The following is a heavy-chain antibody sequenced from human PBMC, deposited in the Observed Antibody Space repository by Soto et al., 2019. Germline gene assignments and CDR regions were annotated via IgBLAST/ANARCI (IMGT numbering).Heavy chain of an antibody. CDR2: MSAHNGNT. CDR1: GYGFTTYG. CDR3: ARGRYGEY. V-gene: IGHV1-18*01. J-gene: IGHJ4*02. D-gene: IGHD3-10*01. Sequence: QVHLVQSGAEVKKPGASVKVSCKGSGYGFTTYGITWVRQAPGQGLEWMAWMSAHNGNTNYAQKVQGRVTVTRDTSTSTAYMELRSLRYDDTAVYYCARGRYGEYWGQGALVTVSS.